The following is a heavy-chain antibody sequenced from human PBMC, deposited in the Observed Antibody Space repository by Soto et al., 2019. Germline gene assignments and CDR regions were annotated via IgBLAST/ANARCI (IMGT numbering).Heavy chain of an antibody. CDR2: IYYSGST. CDR1: GGSISSGGYY. J-gene: IGHJ5*02. Sequence: SETLSLTCTVSGGSISSGGYYWSWIRQHPGKGLEWIGYIYYSGSTYYNPSLKSRVTISVDTSKNQFSLKLSSVTAADTAVYYCARSPTNIAATPVYWFDPWGQGTLVTVSS. D-gene: IGHD6-13*01. V-gene: IGHV4-31*03. CDR3: ARSPTNIAATPVYWFDP.